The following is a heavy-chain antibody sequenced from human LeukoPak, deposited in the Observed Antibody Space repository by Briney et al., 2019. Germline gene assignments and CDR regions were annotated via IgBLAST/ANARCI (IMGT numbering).Heavy chain of an antibody. CDR1: GFTFSSYV. Sequence: GGSLRLSCAASGFTFSSYVMHRVRQAPGKGLDWVAFIRYDGSNKYYADSVKGRFTISRDNSKNTLYLQMNSLRAEDTAVYYCAKSTIVGATVDAFDIWGQGTMVTVSS. CDR3: AKSTIVGATVDAFDI. V-gene: IGHV3-30*02. D-gene: IGHD1-26*01. CDR2: IRYDGSNK. J-gene: IGHJ3*02.